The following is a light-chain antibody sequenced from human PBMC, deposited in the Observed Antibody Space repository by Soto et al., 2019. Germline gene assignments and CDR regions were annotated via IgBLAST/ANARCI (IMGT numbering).Light chain of an antibody. V-gene: IGKV3-20*01. CDR1: QSVNSNY. Sequence: EIVLTQSPGTLSLSPGERATLSCRASQSVNSNYLAWYQQKPGQGPRLLMYGASSRATGIPDRFSGSGSGTDFTLTISRLEPEDFAPYYCQHYDNSPRTFGQGTKVEIK. J-gene: IGKJ1*01. CDR2: GAS. CDR3: QHYDNSPRT.